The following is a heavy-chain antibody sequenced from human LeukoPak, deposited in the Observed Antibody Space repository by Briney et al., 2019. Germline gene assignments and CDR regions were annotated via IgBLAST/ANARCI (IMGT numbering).Heavy chain of an antibody. V-gene: IGHV3-11*01. Sequence: GGSLRLSRAASGFTFSDYYMSWVRQAPGKGLEWVSYISSSGSTIYYADSVKGRFTISRDNAKNSLYLQMNSLRAEDTAVYYCAKDSSGYTFDYWGQGTLVTVSS. J-gene: IGHJ4*02. D-gene: IGHD3-22*01. CDR3: AKDSSGYTFDY. CDR1: GFTFSDYY. CDR2: ISSSGSTI.